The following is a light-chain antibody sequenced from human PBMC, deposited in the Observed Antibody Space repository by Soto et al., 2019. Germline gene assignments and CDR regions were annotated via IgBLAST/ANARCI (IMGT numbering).Light chain of an antibody. CDR2: AAS. CDR3: QQSYSTLSFT. V-gene: IGKV1-39*01. CDR1: QSISNY. Sequence: DIPMTQSPSSLSASVGDRITITCRASQSISNYLNWYQQKPGKAPKLLIYAASSLQSGVPSRFSGSGSGTDFSLTINRLQPEDFATYYCQQSYSTLSFTFGPGTKVEIK. J-gene: IGKJ3*01.